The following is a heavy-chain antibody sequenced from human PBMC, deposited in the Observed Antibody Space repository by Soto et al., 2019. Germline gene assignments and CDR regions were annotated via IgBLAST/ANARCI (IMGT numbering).Heavy chain of an antibody. Sequence: EVQLVESGGGLIQPGGSLRLSCAASGFTVSSNYMSWVRQAPGKGLEWVSVIYSGGSTYYADSVKGRFTISRDNSKNTLYLQMNSLRDEDTAVYYWASPYGSGGSCYDYWGQGTLVTVSS. D-gene: IGHD2-15*01. CDR3: ASPYGSGGSCYDY. V-gene: IGHV3-53*01. J-gene: IGHJ4*02. CDR1: GFTVSSNY. CDR2: IYSGGST.